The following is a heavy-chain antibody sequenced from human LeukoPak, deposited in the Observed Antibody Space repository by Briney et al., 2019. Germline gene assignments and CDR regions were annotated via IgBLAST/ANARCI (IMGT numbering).Heavy chain of an antibody. J-gene: IGHJ4*02. Sequence: SVKVSCKASGGTFSSYAISWVRQARGQGLEWMGGIIPIFGTANYAQKFQGRVTITADESTSTAYMGLSGLRSEDTAVYYCATYYYHSSGYYVSDYWGQGTLVTVSS. D-gene: IGHD3-22*01. CDR3: ATYYYHSSGYYVSDY. CDR2: IIPIFGTA. CDR1: GGTFSSYA. V-gene: IGHV1-69*13.